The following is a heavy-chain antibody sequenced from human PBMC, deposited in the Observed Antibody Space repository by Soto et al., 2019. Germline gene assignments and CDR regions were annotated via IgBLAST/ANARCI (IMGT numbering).Heavy chain of an antibody. V-gene: IGHV3-74*01. CDR2: INSLGGST. Sequence: PGGSLRLSCAASGFTFSSYWMHWVRQAPGKGLGWVSPINSLGGSTYYADSVKGRFTISRGNAANSVYLQMHSLRVEDTAVYYCARVGAYFGEFDYFDYWGQGT. CDR1: GFTFSSYW. CDR3: ARVGAYFGEFDYFDY. J-gene: IGHJ4*02. D-gene: IGHD3-10*01.